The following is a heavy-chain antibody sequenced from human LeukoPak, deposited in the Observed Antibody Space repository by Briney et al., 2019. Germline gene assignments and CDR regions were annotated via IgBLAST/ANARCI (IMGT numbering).Heavy chain of an antibody. V-gene: IGHV3-7*01. D-gene: IGHD2-2*01. J-gene: IGHJ4*02. CDR3: AKDRSYAGDY. Sequence: GGSLRLSCAASGFTFSTYWMTWVRQAPGKGLDWVGNIKQDGSETYYADSLKGRFTISRDNSKNTLYLQMNSLRAEDTAVYYCAKDRSYAGDYWGQGTLVTVSS. CDR2: IKQDGSET. CDR1: GFTFSTYW.